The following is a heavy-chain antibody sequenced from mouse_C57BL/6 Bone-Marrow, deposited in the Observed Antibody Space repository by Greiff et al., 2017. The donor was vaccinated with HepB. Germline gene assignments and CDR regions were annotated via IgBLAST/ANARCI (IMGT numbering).Heavy chain of an antibody. CDR2: IYPGSGSN. CDR3: ARHWDVDY. Sequence: QVQLKQPGAELVKPGASVKMSCKASGYTFTSYWITWVKQRPGQGLEWIGDIYPGSGSNNYNEKFKSKATLTVDTAPSTAYMQHRSLTSEDSAVYYGARHWDVDYWGQGTTLTVS. D-gene: IGHD4-1*01. CDR1: GYTFTSYW. J-gene: IGHJ2*01. V-gene: IGHV1-55*01.